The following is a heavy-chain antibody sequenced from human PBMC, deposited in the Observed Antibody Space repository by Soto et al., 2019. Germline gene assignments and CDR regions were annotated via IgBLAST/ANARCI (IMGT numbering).Heavy chain of an antibody. D-gene: IGHD1-1*01. CDR2: ISYDEINK. CDR3: AKSVYNWNDGFFDY. Sequence: QVQLVESGGGVVQPGRSLSLSCAASGFTFSSYGMHWVRQAPGKGLEWVAIISYDEINKYYADSVKGRFTISRDNSKNTLYLQMNSLRAEDTAVYYCAKSVYNWNDGFFDYWGQGTLVTVSS. J-gene: IGHJ4*02. V-gene: IGHV3-30*18. CDR1: GFTFSSYG.